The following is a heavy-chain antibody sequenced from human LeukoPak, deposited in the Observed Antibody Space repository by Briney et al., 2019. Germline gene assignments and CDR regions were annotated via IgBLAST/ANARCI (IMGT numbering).Heavy chain of an antibody. V-gene: IGHV3-9*03. J-gene: IGHJ3*02. Sequence: PGRSLRLSCAASGFTFDDYAMHWVRQAPGKGLQWVSGINWNSGNIGYADSVKGRFTISRDNAKNSLYLQMNALRAEDMAVYYCAKASSWGLDGAFDIWGQGTMVTVSS. CDR2: INWNSGNI. CDR1: GFTFDDYA. CDR3: AKASSWGLDGAFDI. D-gene: IGHD3-16*01.